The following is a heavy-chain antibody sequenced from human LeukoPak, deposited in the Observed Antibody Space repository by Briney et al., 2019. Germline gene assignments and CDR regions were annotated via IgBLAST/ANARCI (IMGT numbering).Heavy chain of an antibody. CDR1: GFTFSSYA. D-gene: IGHD3-10*01. CDR2: ISGSGGST. J-gene: IGHJ6*02. CDR3: AKDIKDYYYGMDV. V-gene: IGHV3-23*01. Sequence: GGSLRLSCAASGFTFSSYAMSWVRQAPGKGLEWVSAISGSGGSTYYADSVKGRFTISRDNSKNTLYLQMNSPRAEDTAVYYCAKDIKDYYYGMDVWGQGTTVTVSS.